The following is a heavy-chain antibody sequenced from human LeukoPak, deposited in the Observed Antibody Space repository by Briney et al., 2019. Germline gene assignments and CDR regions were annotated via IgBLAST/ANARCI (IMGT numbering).Heavy chain of an antibody. CDR1: GYTFTSYY. CDR3: ARSAGDCSSTSCYKNYYYMDV. CDR2: INPSGGST. Sequence: ASVKVSCKASGYTFTSYYMHWVRQAPGQGLEWMGIINPSGGSTSYAQKFQGRVTMTRDTSTSTVYMELSSLRSEDTAVYYCARSAGDCSSTSCYKNYYYMDVWGKGTTVTVSS. D-gene: IGHD2-2*02. J-gene: IGHJ6*03. V-gene: IGHV1-46*01.